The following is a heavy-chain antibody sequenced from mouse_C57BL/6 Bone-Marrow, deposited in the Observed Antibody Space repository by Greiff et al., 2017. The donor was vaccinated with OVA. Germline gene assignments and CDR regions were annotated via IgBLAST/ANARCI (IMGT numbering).Heavy chain of an antibody. Sequence: EVKLVESGGDLVKPGGSLKLSCAASGFTFSSYGMSWVRPTPDKRLEWVATISSGGSYTYYPDSVKGRFTISRDNAKNTLYLQMSSLKSEDTAMYYCARLWDRFAYWGQGTLVTVSA. V-gene: IGHV5-6*02. CDR1: GFTFSSYG. D-gene: IGHD4-1*01. CDR3: ARLWDRFAY. CDR2: ISSGGSYT. J-gene: IGHJ3*01.